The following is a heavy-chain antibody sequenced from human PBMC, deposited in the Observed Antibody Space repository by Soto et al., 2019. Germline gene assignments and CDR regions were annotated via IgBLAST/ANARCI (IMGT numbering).Heavy chain of an antibody. J-gene: IGHJ4*02. V-gene: IGHV1-8*01. CDR2: MNPNSGNT. Sequence: ASVKVSCKASGYTFTRYDINWVRQATAQGLEWMGWMNPNSGNTGYAQKFQGRVTMTRNTSISTAYMELSSLRSEDTAVYYCARGQYCSSTSCYVLVDYWGQGTLVTVCS. CDR3: ARGQYCSSTSCYVLVDY. D-gene: IGHD2-2*01. CDR1: GYTFTRYD.